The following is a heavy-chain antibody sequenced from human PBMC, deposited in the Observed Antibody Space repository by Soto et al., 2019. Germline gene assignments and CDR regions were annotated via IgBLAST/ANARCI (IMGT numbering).Heavy chain of an antibody. Sequence: GESLKISCKGSGYTFTRHWIGWVRQMPGKGLEWMGTIYSGDSDTRYSPSFQGQVTISADKSISTAYLQWNSLKASDTAMYYCVRRRGLATYYMDDAFELRGQRTTVTVSS. D-gene: IGHD3-10*01. V-gene: IGHV5-51*01. J-gene: IGHJ3*01. CDR1: GYTFTRHW. CDR2: IYSGDSDT. CDR3: VRRRGLATYYMDDAFEL.